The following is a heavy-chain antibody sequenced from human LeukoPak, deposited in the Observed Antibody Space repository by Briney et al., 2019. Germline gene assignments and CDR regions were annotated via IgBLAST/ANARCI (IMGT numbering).Heavy chain of an antibody. CDR3: TRALYYYDSSGYLDDY. V-gene: IGHV3-15*01. D-gene: IGHD3-22*01. J-gene: IGHJ4*02. Sequence: GGSLRLSCAPSGFTFSNAWMSWVRQAPGKGLEWVGRIKSKTDGGTTDYAAPVKGRFTISRDDSKNTLYLQMNSLKTEDTAVYYCTRALYYYDSSGYLDDYWGQGTLVTVSS. CDR2: IKSKTDGGTT. CDR1: GFTFSNAW.